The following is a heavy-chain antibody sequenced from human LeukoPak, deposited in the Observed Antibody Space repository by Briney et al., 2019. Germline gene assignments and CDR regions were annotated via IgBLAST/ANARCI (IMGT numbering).Heavy chain of an antibody. CDR2: IYYSGST. V-gene: IGHV4-59*01. CDR1: GGSISSYY. J-gene: IGHJ4*02. D-gene: IGHD5-18*01. CDR3: ARARGYSYGYFDY. Sequence: SEPLSLTCTVSGGSISSYYWSWIRQPPGKGLEWIGYIYYSGSTNYNPSLKSRVTISVDTSKNQSSLKLSSVTAADTAVYYCARARGYSYGYFDYWGQGTLVTVSS.